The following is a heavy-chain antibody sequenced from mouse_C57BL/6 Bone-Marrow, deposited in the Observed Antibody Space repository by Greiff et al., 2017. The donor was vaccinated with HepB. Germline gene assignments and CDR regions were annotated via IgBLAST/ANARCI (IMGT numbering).Heavy chain of an antibody. D-gene: IGHD2-12*01. J-gene: IGHJ2*01. CDR1: GFNIKDDY. Sequence: VHVKQSGAELVRPGASVKLSCTASGFNIKDDYMHWVKQRPEQGLEWIGWIDPENGDTEYASKFQGKATITADPSSNTAYLQLSSLTSEDTAVYYCTGETTFFDYWGQGTTLTVSS. V-gene: IGHV14-4*01. CDR3: TGETTFFDY. CDR2: IDPENGDT.